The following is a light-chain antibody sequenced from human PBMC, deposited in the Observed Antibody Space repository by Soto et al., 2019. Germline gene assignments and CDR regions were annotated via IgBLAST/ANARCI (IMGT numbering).Light chain of an antibody. CDR3: CSFAGSSTFYV. CDR2: EGS. CDR1: SSDVGSSNL. V-gene: IGLV2-23*01. J-gene: IGLJ1*01. Sequence: QSALTQPASVSGSPGQSITISCTGTSSDVGSSNLVSWYQQHPGKAPKLIIYEGSRRPSGVSGRFSGSKSGNTASLTISGLQAEDEADYYCCSFAGSSTFYVFGTGTKVT.